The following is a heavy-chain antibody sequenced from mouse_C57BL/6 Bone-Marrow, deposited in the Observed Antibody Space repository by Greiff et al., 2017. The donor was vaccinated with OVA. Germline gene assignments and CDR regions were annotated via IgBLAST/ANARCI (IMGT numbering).Heavy chain of an antibody. J-gene: IGHJ2*01. V-gene: IGHV5-6*01. CDR2: ISSGGSYT. CDR3: ARHADGSSRFDY. CDR1: GFTFSSYG. Sequence: EVKLMESGGDLVKPGGSLKLSCAASGFTFSSYGMSWVRQTPDKRLEWVATISSGGSYTYYPDSVKGRFTISRDNAKNTLYLQMSSLKSEDTAMYYCARHADGSSRFDYWGQGTTLTVSS. D-gene: IGHD1-1*01.